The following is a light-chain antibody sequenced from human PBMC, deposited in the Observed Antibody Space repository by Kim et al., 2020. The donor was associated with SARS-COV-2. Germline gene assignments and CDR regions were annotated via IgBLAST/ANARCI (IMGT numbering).Light chain of an antibody. J-gene: IGLJ2*01. Sequence: GQGVPVSCSGGSSNIARNTVSCCQRLPAPTPNLLLFRNNPRPSGVPARFSGSKSVTSASLAISGLQSEDEADYACAAWDDRLDGVVFGAGTKLTVL. CDR2: RNN. CDR1: SSNIARNT. V-gene: IGLV1-44*01. CDR3: AAWDDRLDGVV.